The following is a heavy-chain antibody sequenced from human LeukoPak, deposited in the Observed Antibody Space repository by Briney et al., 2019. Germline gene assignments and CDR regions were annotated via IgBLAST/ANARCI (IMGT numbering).Heavy chain of an antibody. D-gene: IGHD3-3*01. J-gene: IGHJ3*02. V-gene: IGHV3-21*04. CDR3: AKDVFWSGLDAFDI. CDR2: ISSSSSYI. CDR1: GFTFSSYS. Sequence: GGSLRLSCAASGFTFSSYSMNWVRQAPGKGLEWVSSISSSSSYIYYADSVKGRFTISRDNAKNSLYLQMNSLRAEDTASYYCAKDVFWSGLDAFDIWGQGTMVTVSS.